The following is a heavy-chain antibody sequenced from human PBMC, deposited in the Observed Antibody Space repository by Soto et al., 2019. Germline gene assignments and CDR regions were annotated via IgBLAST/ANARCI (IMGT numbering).Heavy chain of an antibody. J-gene: IGHJ4*02. CDR3: ARGGVSIFGVVIIGASDY. CDR1: GYTFTGYY. V-gene: IGHV1-2*02. D-gene: IGHD3-3*01. Sequence: SVKVSCKASGYTFTGYYMHWVRQAPGQGLEWMGWINPNSGGTNYAQKFKGRVTMTRDTSISTAYMELSRLRSDDTAVYYCARGGVSIFGVVIIGASDYWGQGTLVTVSS. CDR2: INPNSGGT.